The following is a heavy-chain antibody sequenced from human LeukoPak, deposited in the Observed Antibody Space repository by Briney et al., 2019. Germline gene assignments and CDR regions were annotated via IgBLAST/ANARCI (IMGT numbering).Heavy chain of an antibody. Sequence: SETLSLTCTVSGGSISSSSYYWGWIRQPPGKGLEWIGSIYYSGSTYYNPSLKSRVTISVDTSKNQFSLKLSSVTAADTAVYYCAREVMSRCSGGSCTEYFDYWGQGTLVTVSS. D-gene: IGHD2-15*01. V-gene: IGHV4-39*07. CDR3: AREVMSRCSGGSCTEYFDY. CDR1: GGSISSSSYY. J-gene: IGHJ4*02. CDR2: IYYSGST.